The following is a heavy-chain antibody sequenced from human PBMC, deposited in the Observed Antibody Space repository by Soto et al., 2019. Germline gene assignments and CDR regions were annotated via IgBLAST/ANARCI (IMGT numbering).Heavy chain of an antibody. Sequence: SEALSLTCTVSGGSISSYYWSWIRQPPGKGLEWIGYIYYSGSTNYNPSLKSRVTISVDTSKNQFSLKLSSVTAADTAVYYCARGQGYGSGSDVMDYYGMDVWGQGTTVTVSS. V-gene: IGHV4-59*01. CDR3: ARGQGYGSGSDVMDYYGMDV. CDR2: IYYSGST. J-gene: IGHJ6*02. CDR1: GGSISSYY. D-gene: IGHD3-10*01.